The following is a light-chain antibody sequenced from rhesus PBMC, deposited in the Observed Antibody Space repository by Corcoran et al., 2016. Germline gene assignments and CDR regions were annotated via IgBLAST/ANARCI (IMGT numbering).Light chain of an antibody. J-gene: IGLJ1*01. CDR2: EVP. CDR1: SSDIGGYNF. Sequence: QAALTQPRSVSGSPGQSVTISCTGTSSDIGGYNFVSWYQKHPGTAPKLLIYEVPRRPSGVSDRFSASKSCNTASLTISGLQVQDEADYHCCSYTGSFTFYMFGTGTRLTVL. CDR3: CSYTGSFTFYM. V-gene: IGLV2-32*01.